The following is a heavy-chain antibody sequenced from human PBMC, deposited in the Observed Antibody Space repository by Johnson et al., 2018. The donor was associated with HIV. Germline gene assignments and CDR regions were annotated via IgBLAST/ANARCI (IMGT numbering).Heavy chain of an antibody. CDR3: TRDGDNGAVDI. CDR2: ISTSGSTI. CDR1: GFIFSDYY. V-gene: IGHV3-11*04. D-gene: IGHD4-17*01. Sequence: QVQLVESGGGLVRPGGSLRLSCAASGFIFSDYYMSWIRQAPGRGLDWVSYISTSGSTINYADSVKGRFTISRDNAKKSLYLQMNSLRAEDTAMYYCTRDGDNGAVDIWGQGTMVSVSS. J-gene: IGHJ3*02.